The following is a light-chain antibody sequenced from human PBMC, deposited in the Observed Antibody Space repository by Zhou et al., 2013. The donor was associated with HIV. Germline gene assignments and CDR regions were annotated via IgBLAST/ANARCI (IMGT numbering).Light chain of an antibody. V-gene: IGKV1-9*01. J-gene: IGKJ4*01. CDR3: QQYNSYPLT. CDR2: AAS. CDR1: QGISTY. Sequence: IQLTQSPSSLSASVGDRVTITCRASQGISTYLAWYQQKPGRAPKLLIYAASTLHSGVPSRFSGSGSGTDFTLTISSLQPEDFATYYCQQYNSYPLTFGGGTKVEI.